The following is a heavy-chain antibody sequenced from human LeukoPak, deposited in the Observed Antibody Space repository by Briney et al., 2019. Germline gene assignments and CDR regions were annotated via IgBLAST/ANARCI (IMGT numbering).Heavy chain of an antibody. Sequence: GRSLRLSCAASGFTFSSYWMHWVRQAPGKGLVWVSRISPDGSSTSYADSVKGRFTISRDNAENTLYLQMNSLRAEDTAVYYCARDPHYYDSSGYYPHWGQGTLLTVSS. CDR1: GFTFSSYW. CDR2: ISPDGSST. D-gene: IGHD3-22*01. J-gene: IGHJ1*01. CDR3: ARDPHYYDSSGYYPH. V-gene: IGHV3-74*01.